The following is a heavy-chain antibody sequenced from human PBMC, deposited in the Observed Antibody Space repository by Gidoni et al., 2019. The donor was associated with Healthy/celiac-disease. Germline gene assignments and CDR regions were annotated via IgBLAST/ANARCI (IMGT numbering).Heavy chain of an antibody. CDR3: ARDSSPFGDAFDI. D-gene: IGHD3-16*01. J-gene: IGHJ3*02. CDR2: IYYSGST. CDR1: GGSISSGGYY. V-gene: IGHV4-31*03. Sequence: QVQLQESGPGLVKPSQTLSLTCTVSGGSISSGGYYWSWIRQHPGKGLEWIGYIYYSGSTYYNPSLKSRVTISVDTSKNQFSLKLSSVTAADTAVHYCARDSSPFGDAFDIWGQGTMVTVSS.